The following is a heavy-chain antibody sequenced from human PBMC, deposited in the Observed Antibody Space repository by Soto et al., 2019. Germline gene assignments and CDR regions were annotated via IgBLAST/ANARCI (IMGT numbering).Heavy chain of an antibody. D-gene: IGHD3-3*01. CDR3: ARLGSLRFLEWSTTDY. J-gene: IGHJ4*02. Sequence: QVQLVQSGAEVKKPGASVKVSCKASGYTFTGYYMHWVRQAPGQGLEWMGWINPNSGGTNYAQKFQGRVTMTRDTSISTAYMELSRLRSDDTAVYYCARLGSLRFLEWSTTDYWGQGTLVTVSS. CDR1: GYTFTGYY. CDR2: INPNSGGT. V-gene: IGHV1-2*02.